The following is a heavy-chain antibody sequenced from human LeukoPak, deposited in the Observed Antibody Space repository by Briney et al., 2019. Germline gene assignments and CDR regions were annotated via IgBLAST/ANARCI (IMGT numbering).Heavy chain of an antibody. CDR2: INHSGST. V-gene: IGHV4-39*07. CDR3: ARGGVGATTYYFDY. CDR1: GGSISSSSYY. Sequence: PSETLSLTCTVSGGSISSSSYYWGWIRQPPGKGLEWIGEINHSGSTNYNPSLKSRVTISVDTSKNQFSLKLSSVTAADTAVYYCARGGVGATTYYFDYWGQGTLVTVSS. J-gene: IGHJ4*02. D-gene: IGHD1-26*01.